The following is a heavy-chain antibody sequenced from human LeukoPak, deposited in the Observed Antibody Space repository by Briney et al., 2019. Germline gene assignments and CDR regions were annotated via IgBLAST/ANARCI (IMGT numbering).Heavy chain of an antibody. CDR3: AREGMATISRDSFDI. V-gene: IGHV1-18*01. CDR1: GYTFTSYG. Sequence: ASVKVSCKASGYTFTSYGISWVRQAPGQGLEWMGWISAYNGNTNYAQKFQGRVTMTTDTSTSTAYMELRSLRYDDTAVSYCAREGMATISRDSFDIWGQGTMVTGSS. J-gene: IGHJ3*02. D-gene: IGHD5-24*01. CDR2: ISAYNGNT.